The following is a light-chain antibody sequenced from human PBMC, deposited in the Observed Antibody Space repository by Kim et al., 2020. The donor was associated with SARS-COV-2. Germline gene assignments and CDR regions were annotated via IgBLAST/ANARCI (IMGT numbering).Light chain of an antibody. CDR1: SSNIGTSFD. CDR3: QSYDNSLSGYV. Sequence: RVTISGTGTSSNIGTSFDVHGYQQLPGSAPKLLIYANTNRPSGVPDRFSGSKSGTSASLAITGVQAEDEADYYCQSYDNSLSGYVFGTGTKVTVL. J-gene: IGLJ1*01. V-gene: IGLV1-40*01. CDR2: ANT.